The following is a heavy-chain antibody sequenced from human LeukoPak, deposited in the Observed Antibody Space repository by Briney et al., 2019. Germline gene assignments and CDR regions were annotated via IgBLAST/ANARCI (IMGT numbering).Heavy chain of an antibody. D-gene: IGHD3-3*01. V-gene: IGHV3-21*01. CDR2: ISSSSSYI. Sequence: GGSLRLSCAASGFTVSSNYMSWVRQAPGKGLEWVSSISSSSSYIYYADSVKGRFTISRDNAKNSLYLQMNSLRAEDTAVYYCARDPRYYDFWSGYYFDYWGQGTLVTVSS. CDR1: GFTVSSNY. CDR3: ARDPRYYDFWSGYYFDY. J-gene: IGHJ4*02.